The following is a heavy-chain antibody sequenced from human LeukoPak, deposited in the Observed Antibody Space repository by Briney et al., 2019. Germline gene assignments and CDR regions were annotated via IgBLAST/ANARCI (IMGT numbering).Heavy chain of an antibody. Sequence: SETLSLTCTVSGGSISSYYWSWIRQPPGKGLEWIGYIYTSGSTNYNPSLKSRVTISVDTSKNQFSLKLSSVTAADTAVYYCARDFYDFWSGYWFDPWGQGTLVTVSS. D-gene: IGHD3-3*01. CDR2: IYTSGST. V-gene: IGHV4-4*09. CDR1: GGSISSYY. J-gene: IGHJ5*02. CDR3: ARDFYDFWSGYWFDP.